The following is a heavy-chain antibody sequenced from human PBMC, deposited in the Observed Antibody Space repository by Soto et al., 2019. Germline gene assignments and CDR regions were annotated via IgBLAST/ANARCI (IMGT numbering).Heavy chain of an antibody. CDR3: ARGLSPAKLLWFGELLSGPKLTRRYYFDY. J-gene: IGHJ4*02. Sequence: ASVKVSCKASGYTFTGYYMHWVRQAPGQGLEWMGWINPNSGGTNYAQKFQGWVTMTRDTSISTAYMELSRLRSDDTAVYYCARGLSPAKLLWFGELLSGPKLTRRYYFDYWGQGTLVTVSS. D-gene: IGHD3-10*01. V-gene: IGHV1-2*04. CDR2: INPNSGGT. CDR1: GYTFTGYY.